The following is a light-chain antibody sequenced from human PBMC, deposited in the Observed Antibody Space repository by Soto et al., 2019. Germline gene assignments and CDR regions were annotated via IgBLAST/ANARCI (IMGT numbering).Light chain of an antibody. J-gene: IGLJ1*01. Sequence: QTVVTQEPPFSVSPGGTVTLTCGLSSGSVSTSYYPSWYQQTPGQAPRTLIYSTNTRSSGVPDRFSGSTLGNKAALTITGAQADDESDYYCVLYMGSLYVFGTGTKVTVL. CDR2: STN. V-gene: IGLV8-61*01. CDR1: SGSVSTSYY. CDR3: VLYMGSLYV.